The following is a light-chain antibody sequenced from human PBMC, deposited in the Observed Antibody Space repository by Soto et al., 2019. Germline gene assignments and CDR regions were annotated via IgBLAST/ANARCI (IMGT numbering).Light chain of an antibody. V-gene: IGKV1-5*03. CDR2: KAS. CDR3: LQHNSYPYT. J-gene: IGKJ2*01. CDR1: QSISDL. Sequence: IQMTQSPSTLSASVGDRVTITCRASQSISDLLAWYQQKPGEAPKLLIYKASSLESGVPSRFSGSGSGTQFTLTISSLQPEDFATYYCLQHNSYPYTFGQGTKLEIK.